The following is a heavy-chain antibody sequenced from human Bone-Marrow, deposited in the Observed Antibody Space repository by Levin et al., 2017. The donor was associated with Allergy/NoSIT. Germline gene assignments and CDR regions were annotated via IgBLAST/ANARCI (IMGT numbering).Heavy chain of an antibody. CDR1: GFTFSSYG. CDR2: IWYDGSNK. Sequence: GESLKISCAASGFTFSSYGMHWVRQAPGKGLEWVAVIWYDGSNKYYADSVKGRFTISRDNSKNTLYLQMNSLRAEDTAVYYCARDLSSMGEVFDYWGQGTLVTVSS. J-gene: IGHJ4*02. CDR3: ARDLSSMGEVFDY. D-gene: IGHD2-2*01. V-gene: IGHV3-33*01.